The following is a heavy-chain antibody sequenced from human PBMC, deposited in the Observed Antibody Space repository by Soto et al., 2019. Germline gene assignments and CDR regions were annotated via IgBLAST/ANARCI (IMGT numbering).Heavy chain of an antibody. Sequence: SETLSLTCTVSGDSIISGGYYWTWIRQQPGQGLEWIGHIYYSGSTYYNPSLKSRLTISVDTSKNQFSLKLTSVTAADTAVYYCARALERFGEYIGYFHSWGQGTLVTVSS. CDR2: IYYSGST. V-gene: IGHV4-31*03. J-gene: IGHJ4*02. CDR1: GDSIISGGYY. CDR3: ARALERFGEYIGYFHS. D-gene: IGHD4-17*01.